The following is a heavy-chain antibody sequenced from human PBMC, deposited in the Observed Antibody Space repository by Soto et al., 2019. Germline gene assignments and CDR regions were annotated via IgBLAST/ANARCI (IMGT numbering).Heavy chain of an antibody. CDR1: GYSVASNSAA. D-gene: IGHD1-26*01. Sequence: SHTLSLTCAISGYSVASNSAAWNLIRQCPSRGLEWLGRTYYRSKWYNDYAVSVKSRITINPDTSKNQFSLQLNSVTPEDTAVYYCARDKGSIVGATMFDYWGQGTLVTVSS. CDR2: TYYRSKWYN. CDR3: ARDKGSIVGATMFDY. V-gene: IGHV6-1*01. J-gene: IGHJ4*02.